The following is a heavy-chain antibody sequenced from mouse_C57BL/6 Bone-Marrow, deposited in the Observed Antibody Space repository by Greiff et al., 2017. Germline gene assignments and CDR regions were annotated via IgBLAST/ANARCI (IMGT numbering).Heavy chain of an antibody. J-gene: IGHJ1*03. CDR1: GYTFTSYW. CDR3: ARGGSYWYFDV. V-gene: IGHV1-52*01. CDR2: IDPSDSET. Sequence: QVQLQQPGAELVRPGSSVKLSCKASGYTFTSYWMHWVKQRPIQGLEWIGNIDPSDSETPYNQKFKDKATLTVDKSSSTAYRQLSSLTSEDSAVYYCARGGSYWYFDVWGTGTTVTVSS.